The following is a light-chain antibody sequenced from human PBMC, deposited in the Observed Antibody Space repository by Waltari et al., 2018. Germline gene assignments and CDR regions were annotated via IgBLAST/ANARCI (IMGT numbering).Light chain of an antibody. CDR2: EVS. V-gene: IGLV2-8*01. CDR1: RPDVVGYAP. Sequence: QSALTQPPSASGSPGQSSTISCTGIRPDVVGYAPVFWYQQHQGKAPKLLIYEVSKRPSGVPDRFSGSKSDNTASLAVSGLQAEDEADYYCSSYAGGSSLMFGGGTKLTVL. J-gene: IGLJ3*02. CDR3: SSYAGGSSLM.